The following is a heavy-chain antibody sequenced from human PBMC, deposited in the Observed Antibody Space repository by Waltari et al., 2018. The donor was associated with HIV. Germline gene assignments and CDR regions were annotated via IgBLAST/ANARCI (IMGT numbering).Heavy chain of an antibody. V-gene: IGHV4-4*07. CDR2: VYTSGTL. CDR3: AGRDY. Sequence: QVQVQESGPGLVKPSETLSLTCTVSGAPISGYYWSWIRQSAGGGLEWIGRVYTSGTLNYNPSLKSRVTMSRDTSKNQCSLKLTSVTAADTATYYCAGRDYWGQGILVTVSS. J-gene: IGHJ4*02. CDR1: GAPISGYY.